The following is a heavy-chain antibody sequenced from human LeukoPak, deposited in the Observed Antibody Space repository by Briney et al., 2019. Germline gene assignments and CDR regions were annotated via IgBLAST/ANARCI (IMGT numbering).Heavy chain of an antibody. D-gene: IGHD6-6*01. V-gene: IGHV3-74*01. J-gene: IGHJ4*02. CDR3: AGVSSSGGFDY. CDR1: GFTFSSYW. Sequence: GGSLRLSCAASGFTFSSYWMHWVRQAPGKGLVWVSRISSDGSSTSYADSVKGRFTISRDNAKNTLYLQMNSLRAEDTAVYYCAGVSSSGGFDYWGQGTLVTVSS. CDR2: ISSDGSST.